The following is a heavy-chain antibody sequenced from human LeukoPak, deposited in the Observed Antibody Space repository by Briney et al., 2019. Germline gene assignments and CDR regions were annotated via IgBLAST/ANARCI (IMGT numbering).Heavy chain of an antibody. Sequence: GGSLRLSCAASGFTFSAYSMNWVRQVPGKGLEWVSSISSSGSFVYYADSVRGRFTISRDNAKNSLYLQMNSLRAEDTAVYYCARVGTRRDCSGGSCYYAYWGQGTLVTVSS. J-gene: IGHJ4*02. V-gene: IGHV3-21*01. CDR1: GFTFSAYS. CDR2: ISSSGSFV. CDR3: ARVGTRRDCSGGSCYYAY. D-gene: IGHD2-15*01.